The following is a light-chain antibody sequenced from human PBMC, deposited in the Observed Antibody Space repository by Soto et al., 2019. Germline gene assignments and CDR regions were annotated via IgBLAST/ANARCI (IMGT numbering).Light chain of an antibody. CDR3: CSYPGRSILYV. Sequence: QSALTQPASVSGSPGQSITISCTGTSNYNLVSWYQQHPGKAPKLVIYEVSERPSGVSNRSSGSKSGNTASLTISGLQAEDEADYYGCSYPGRSILYVFGTGTKVTVL. V-gene: IGLV2-23*02. CDR2: EVS. J-gene: IGLJ1*01. CDR1: SNYNL.